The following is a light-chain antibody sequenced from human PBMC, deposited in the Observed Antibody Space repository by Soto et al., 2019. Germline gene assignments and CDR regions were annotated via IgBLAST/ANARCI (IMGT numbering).Light chain of an antibody. CDR2: GNS. Sequence: QSVLTQPPSVSGAPGQRVTISCTGSSSNIGADYDVHWYQQLPGTAPKLLIYGNSNRPSGVPDRFSGSKSGTSASLAITGLQAEDEADYYCQSYHSSLSAVVFGGGTKVTVL. CDR3: QSYHSSLSAVV. J-gene: IGLJ3*02. V-gene: IGLV1-40*01. CDR1: SSNIGADYD.